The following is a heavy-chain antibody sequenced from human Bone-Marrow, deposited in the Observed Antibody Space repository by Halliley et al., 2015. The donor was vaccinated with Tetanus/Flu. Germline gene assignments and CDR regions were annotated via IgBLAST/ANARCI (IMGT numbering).Heavy chain of an antibody. J-gene: IGHJ4*02. Sequence: WGPLIYPGGGVKKYADSVKGRFTVSRDNAKNTVTLQLSSLTVDDTGVYYCARDVGLLTVAGPDFWGRGTLVTVSS. V-gene: IGHV3-74*01. CDR3: ARDVGLLTVAGPDF. CDR2: IYPGGGVK. D-gene: IGHD6-19*01.